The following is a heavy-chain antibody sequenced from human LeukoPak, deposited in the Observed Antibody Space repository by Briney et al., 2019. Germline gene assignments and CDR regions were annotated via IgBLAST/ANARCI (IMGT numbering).Heavy chain of an antibody. D-gene: IGHD2-21*02. Sequence: SETLSLTCTVSGGSISSSSYYWGWIRQPPGKGLEWIGSIYYSGSTYYNPSLKRRVTISVDTSKNQFSLKLSSVTAADTAVYYCARQAYCGGDCFEYFQHWGQGTLVTVSS. CDR1: GGSISSSSYY. V-gene: IGHV4-39*01. CDR2: IYYSGST. CDR3: ARQAYCGGDCFEYFQH. J-gene: IGHJ1*01.